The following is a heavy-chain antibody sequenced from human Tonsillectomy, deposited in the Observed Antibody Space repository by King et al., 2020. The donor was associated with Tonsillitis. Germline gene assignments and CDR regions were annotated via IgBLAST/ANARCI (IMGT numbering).Heavy chain of an antibody. D-gene: IGHD3-10*01. CDR1: GYTFTNYG. J-gene: IGHJ6*02. V-gene: IGHV1-18*01. CDR3: ARDDAQTVTTMVRGVLTVYYFYYGMDV. Sequence: QLVQSGAEVKKPGASVKVSCKASGYTFTNYGISWVRQAPGQGLEWRGWISANKRNTKYALKLQGRVTMTTDTSTTTAYMELRSLRSDDTAVYYCARDDAQTVTTMVRGVLTVYYFYYGMDVWGQGTTVTVSS. CDR2: ISANKRNT.